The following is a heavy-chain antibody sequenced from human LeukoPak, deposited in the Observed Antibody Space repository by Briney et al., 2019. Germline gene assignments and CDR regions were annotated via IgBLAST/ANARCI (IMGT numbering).Heavy chain of an antibody. CDR2: INPNSGGT. V-gene: IGHV1-2*02. Sequence: ASVKVSCKTSGYSFTDYYMHWVRQAPGQGLEWMVWINPNSGGTSSAQKFQGRVTMTRDTSITTVYMEVSWLTSDDKAIYYCARADRLDGGPYLIGPWGQGTLVTVSS. J-gene: IGHJ5*02. CDR1: GYSFTDYY. CDR3: ARADRLDGGPYLIGP. D-gene: IGHD2-21*01.